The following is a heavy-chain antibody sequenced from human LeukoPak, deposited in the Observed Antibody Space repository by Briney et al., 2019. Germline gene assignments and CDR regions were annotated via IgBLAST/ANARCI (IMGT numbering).Heavy chain of an antibody. CDR3: ARGYDFWSGYYDDGDYFDY. J-gene: IGHJ4*02. V-gene: IGHV3-20*04. CDR1: GFTFDDYG. CDR2: INWNGGST. D-gene: IGHD3-3*01. Sequence: PGGSLRLSCAASGFTFDDYGTSWVRQAPGKGLEWVSGINWNGGSTGYADSVKGRFTISRDNAKNSLYLQMNRLRAEDTALYYCARGYDFWSGYYDDGDYFDYWGQGTLVTVSS.